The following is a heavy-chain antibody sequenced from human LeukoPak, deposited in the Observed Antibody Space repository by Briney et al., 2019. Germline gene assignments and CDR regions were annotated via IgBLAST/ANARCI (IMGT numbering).Heavy chain of an antibody. CDR3: AREVEMSYFDY. D-gene: IGHD5-24*01. CDR2: ISSSSSYI. J-gene: IGHJ4*02. CDR1: GFTFSSYS. Sequence: GTLRLSCAASGFTFSSYSMNWVRQAPGKGLDLVSSISSSSSYIYYADSVKGRFTISRDNDKNSLYLQMNSLRGEDTAVYYCAREVEMSYFDYWGQGTLVTVSS. V-gene: IGHV3-21*01.